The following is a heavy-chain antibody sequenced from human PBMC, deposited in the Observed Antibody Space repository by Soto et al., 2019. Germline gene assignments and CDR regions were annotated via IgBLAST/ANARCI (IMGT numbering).Heavy chain of an antibody. Sequence: QVQLVESGGGVVQPGRSLRLSCAASGFTFSSYAMHWVRQAPGKGLEWVAVISYDGSNKYYADSVKGRFTISRDNSKNTLYLQMNILRAEDTAVYYCARVPTVVTTAYYFDYWGQGTLVTVSS. D-gene: IGHD4-17*01. CDR2: ISYDGSNK. V-gene: IGHV3-30-3*01. CDR3: ARVPTVVTTAYYFDY. CDR1: GFTFSSYA. J-gene: IGHJ4*02.